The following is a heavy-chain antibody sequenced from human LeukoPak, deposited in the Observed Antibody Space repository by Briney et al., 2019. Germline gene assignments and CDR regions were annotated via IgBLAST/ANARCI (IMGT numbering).Heavy chain of an antibody. CDR3: ARDGPGIAAAGTSY. CDR2: IIPIFGTA. CDR1: GGTFSSYA. Sequence: SVKVSCKASGGTFSSYAISWVRQAPGQGLEWMGRIIPIFGTANYAQKFQGRVTITTDESTSTAHMELSSLRSEDTAVYYCARDGPGIAAAGTSYWGQGTLVTVSS. D-gene: IGHD6-13*01. J-gene: IGHJ4*02. V-gene: IGHV1-69*05.